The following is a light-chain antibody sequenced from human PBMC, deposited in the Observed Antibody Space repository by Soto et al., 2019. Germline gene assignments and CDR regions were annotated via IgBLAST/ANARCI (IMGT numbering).Light chain of an antibody. CDR2: AAS. Sequence: IQLTQSPSSLSASVGDRVLITCRASQGISSYLAWYQQKPGKAPKLLIYAASTLQSGVTSRFSGSGSGTDFTLIISSLQPEDFAAYYCQQLNSFPLTFGGGTKVQI. CDR1: QGISSY. J-gene: IGKJ4*01. CDR3: QQLNSFPLT. V-gene: IGKV1-9*01.